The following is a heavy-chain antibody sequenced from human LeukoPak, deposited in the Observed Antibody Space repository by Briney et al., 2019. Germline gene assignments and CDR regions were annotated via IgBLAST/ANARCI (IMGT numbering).Heavy chain of an antibody. CDR2: ISTYNGDT. Sequence: ASVTVSCKTSGYTFSTYSITWVRQAPGQGLEWMGWISTYNGDTEYAQRLQGRLTLTTDTSTGTAYMDLRSLRSDDTAVIYCARIRSNSWPPFPDHWGQGTLLIVSS. V-gene: IGHV1-18*01. CDR1: GYTFSTYS. J-gene: IGHJ5*02. D-gene: IGHD2/OR15-2a*01. CDR3: ARIRSNSWPPFPDH.